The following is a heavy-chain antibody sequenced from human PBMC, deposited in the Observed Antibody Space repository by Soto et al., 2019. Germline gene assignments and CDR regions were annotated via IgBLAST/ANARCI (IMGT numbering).Heavy chain of an antibody. D-gene: IGHD6-6*01. CDR2: ISAYNGDT. CDR1: GYTFTNYG. J-gene: IGHJ6*03. CDR3: ASVRQLVGYFFYYLDV. Sequence: QVQLLQSGAEVKKPGASVKVSCKASGYTFTNYGITWVRQAPGQGLEWMGWISAYNGDTHYTQRLQDRVFMTTVTSTSAAYMELRALRSDATAVYYCASVRQLVGYFFYYLDVWGEGTTVTVSS. V-gene: IGHV1-18*01.